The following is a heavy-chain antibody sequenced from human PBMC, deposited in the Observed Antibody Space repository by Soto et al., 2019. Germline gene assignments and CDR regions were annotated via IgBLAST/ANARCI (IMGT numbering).Heavy chain of an antibody. J-gene: IGHJ6*02. D-gene: IGHD3-3*01. Sequence: AASVKVSCKASGGTFSSYAISWVRQAPGQGLEWMGGIIPIFGTANYAQKFQGRVTITADESTSTAYMELSSLRSEDTAVYYCARVVGITIFGVVTSGNGMDVWGQGTTVTVSS. CDR2: IIPIFGTA. CDR1: GGTFSSYA. V-gene: IGHV1-69*13. CDR3: ARVVGITIFGVVTSGNGMDV.